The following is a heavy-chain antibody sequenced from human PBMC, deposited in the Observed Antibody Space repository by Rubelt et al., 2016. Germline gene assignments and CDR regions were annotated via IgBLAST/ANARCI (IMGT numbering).Heavy chain of an antibody. Sequence: QVQLQQWGAGLLKPSETLSLTCAVSGGSISSYYWSWIRQPPGKGLEWIGYIYYSGSTNYNPSLKCRVTISVDPSKNHVSLKRSSVTAADTAVYYCARLNIDYGGSSAYYFDYWGQGTLVTVSS. V-gene: IGHV4-59*08. D-gene: IGHD4-23*01. J-gene: IGHJ4*02. CDR3: ARLNIDYGGSSAYYFDY. CDR1: GGSISSYY. CDR2: IYYSGST.